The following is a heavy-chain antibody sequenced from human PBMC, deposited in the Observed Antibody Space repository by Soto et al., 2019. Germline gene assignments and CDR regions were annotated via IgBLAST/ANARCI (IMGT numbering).Heavy chain of an antibody. CDR3: ARERDGSSWSSAESLQY. V-gene: IGHV1-18*01. CDR2: ISTYNANT. Sequence: QVHLVQSGAEVKKPGASVKVSCKASGYIFSNYGISWVRQAPGQGREWMGWISTYNANTYYAQKLQGRVTMTTDTSTSTAYMELRSLRSDDTAVFYCARERDGSSWSSAESLQYWGQGTLVTVSS. D-gene: IGHD6-13*01. J-gene: IGHJ1*01. CDR1: GYIFSNYG.